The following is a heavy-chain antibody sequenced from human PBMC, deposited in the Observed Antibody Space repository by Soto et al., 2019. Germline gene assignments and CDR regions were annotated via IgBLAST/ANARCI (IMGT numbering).Heavy chain of an antibody. V-gene: IGHV1-18*04. J-gene: IGHJ4*02. CDR1: GYTFSSYS. Sequence: QIQMVQSGAEVKQPGASVKISCKTSGYTFSSYSINWVRQAPGQGPEWMAWISTYSGNTHYAERVQGRVTVTLDKSARTAFMEMRGLTSDDTAVYFCARDNGYYDLWGQGTLVTVSS. CDR2: ISTYSGNT. CDR3: ARDNGYYDL.